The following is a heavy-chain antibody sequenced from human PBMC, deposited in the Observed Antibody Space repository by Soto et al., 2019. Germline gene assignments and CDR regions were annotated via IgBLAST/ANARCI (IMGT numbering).Heavy chain of an antibody. J-gene: IGHJ4*02. CDR3: ARFTVTTMRRYFDY. Sequence: SETLSLTCTVSGGSISSYYWSWIRQPPGKGLEWIGYIYYSGSTNYNPSLKSRVTISVDTSKNQFSLKLSSVTAADTAVYYCARFTVTTMRRYFDYWGQGTLVTVSS. CDR1: GGSISSYY. D-gene: IGHD4-17*01. CDR2: IYYSGST. V-gene: IGHV4-59*08.